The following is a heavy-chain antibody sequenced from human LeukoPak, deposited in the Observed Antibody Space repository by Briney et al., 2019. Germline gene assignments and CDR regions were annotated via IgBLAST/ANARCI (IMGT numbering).Heavy chain of an antibody. CDR2: NHYSGGA. V-gene: IGHV4-39*01. D-gene: IGHD6-13*01. Sequence: SETLSLTCTVSGGSINSSGYYWGWIRQPPGKGLEWIGSNHYSGGAYYNPSLKTRVTISLDTSKNQFSLELNSVTAADTAVYYCARQPRIAAAGYWFFDLWGRGTLVTVSS. CDR3: ARQPRIAAAGYWFFDL. CDR1: GGSINSSGYY. J-gene: IGHJ2*01.